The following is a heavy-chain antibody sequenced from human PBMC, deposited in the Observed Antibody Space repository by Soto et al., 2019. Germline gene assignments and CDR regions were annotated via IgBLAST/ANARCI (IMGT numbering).Heavy chain of an antibody. CDR3: VPLDWGYYDSSGSSEGY. J-gene: IGHJ4*02. CDR2: ISYDGSVK. D-gene: IGHD3-22*01. V-gene: IGHV3-30*03. Sequence: GGSLRLSCAASGFPFSSFAMHWVRQAPGKGLEWVALISYDGSVKNYADSVKGRFTISRDNSKNTLYLQMNSLRPEDTAVYYCVPLDWGYYDSSGSSEGYWGQGTLVTVSS. CDR1: GFPFSSFA.